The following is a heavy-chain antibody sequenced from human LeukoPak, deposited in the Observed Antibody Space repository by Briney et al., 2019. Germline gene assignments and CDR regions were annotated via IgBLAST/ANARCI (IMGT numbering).Heavy chain of an antibody. CDR2: IYPGDSDT. V-gene: IGHV5-51*01. D-gene: IGHD3-22*01. CDR1: GYIFTTYW. CDR3: ARRGHYDYAFDI. Sequence: PGESLKISCKGSGYIFTTYWIGWVRQLPGKGLEWMGIIYPGDSDTTYTPSFQGQVTISADKSISTAYLQWSSLKASDTAMYYCARRGHYDYAFDIWGQGTMVTVSS. J-gene: IGHJ3*02.